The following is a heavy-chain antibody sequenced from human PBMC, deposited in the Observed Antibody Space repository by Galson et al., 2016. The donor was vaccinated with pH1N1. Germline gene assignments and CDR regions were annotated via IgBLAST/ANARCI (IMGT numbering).Heavy chain of an antibody. CDR3: ARGQASVSTSYYYGMDV. D-gene: IGHD4-11*01. Sequence: SVKVSCKASGGTFNNYPISWLRQAPGHGLEWMGRIIPIFGTANYAQKFQGRVTITADKSTSTAYMELSSLRSEDTAVCYCARGQASVSTSYYYGMDVWGQGTTVTVSS. J-gene: IGHJ6*02. CDR2: IIPIFGTA. CDR1: GGTFNNYP. V-gene: IGHV1-69*06.